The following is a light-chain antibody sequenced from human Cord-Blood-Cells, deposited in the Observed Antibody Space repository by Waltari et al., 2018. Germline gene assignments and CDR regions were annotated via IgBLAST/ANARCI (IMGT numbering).Light chain of an antibody. Sequence: DIQTTQSPYSLSASLADRVTITCRASQSISSYLNWYQQKPGKAPKLLIYAASSLQSGVPSRFSGSGSGTDFTLTISSLQPEDFATYYCQQSYSTPYTFGQGTKLEIK. CDR1: QSISSY. V-gene: IGKV1-39*01. J-gene: IGKJ2*01. CDR2: AAS. CDR3: QQSYSTPYT.